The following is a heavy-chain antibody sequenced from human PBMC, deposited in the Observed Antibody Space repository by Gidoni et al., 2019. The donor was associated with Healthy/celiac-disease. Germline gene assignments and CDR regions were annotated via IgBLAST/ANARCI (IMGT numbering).Heavy chain of an antibody. V-gene: IGHV3-49*05. Sequence: EVQLVESGGGLVKPGRSLRLSCTASGLTFGDYAMCWLRQAQGQGREWVGFIRSKAYGGTTEYAASVKGRFTISRDDSKSIAYLQMNSLKTEDTAVYYCTRGLRPFDSSGYYLDGYYYYYMDVWGKGTTVTVSS. D-gene: IGHD3-22*01. CDR1: GLTFGDYA. J-gene: IGHJ6*03. CDR3: TRGLRPFDSSGYYLDGYYYYYMDV. CDR2: IRSKAYGGTT.